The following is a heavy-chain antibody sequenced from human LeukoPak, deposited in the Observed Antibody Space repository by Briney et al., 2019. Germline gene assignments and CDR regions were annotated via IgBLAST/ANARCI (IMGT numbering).Heavy chain of an antibody. CDR2: ISSNGGST. Sequence: GGSLRLSCSASGFTFSSYAMYWVRQAPGKGLEYVSGISSNGGSTYYADSEKGRFTISRDNSKNTLYLQMSSLRAEDTAVYYCVKITSSSGGDYWGQGTLVTVSS. CDR1: GFTFSSYA. V-gene: IGHV3-64D*09. CDR3: VKITSSSGGDY. D-gene: IGHD6-19*01. J-gene: IGHJ4*02.